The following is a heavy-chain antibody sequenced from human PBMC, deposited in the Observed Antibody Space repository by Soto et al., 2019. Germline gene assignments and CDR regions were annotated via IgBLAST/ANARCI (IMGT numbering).Heavy chain of an antibody. D-gene: IGHD5-18*01. Sequence: SETQSLTYAVSGGSISSGGDSWSWIRQPPGKGLEWIGYIYHSGSTNYNPSLKSRVTISVDTSKNQFSLKLSSVTAADTAVYYCASFVTAMVPWSYYFDYWGQGTLVTVSS. V-gene: IGHV4-61*08. CDR3: ASFVTAMVPWSYYFDY. J-gene: IGHJ4*02. CDR2: IYHSGST. CDR1: GGSISSGGDS.